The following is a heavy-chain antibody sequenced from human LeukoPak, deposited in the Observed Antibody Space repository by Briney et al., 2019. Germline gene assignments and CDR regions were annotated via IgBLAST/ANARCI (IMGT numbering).Heavy chain of an antibody. CDR1: GFTFSSYA. Sequence: GGSLRLSCAASGFTFSSYAMSWVRQAPGKGLEWVSYISSSASTIYYADSVKGRFTISRDNAKNSLYLQMNSLRDEDTAVYYCARRPSYCSGGKCYGSDYWGQGTLVTVSS. J-gene: IGHJ4*02. CDR2: ISSSASTI. V-gene: IGHV3-48*02. D-gene: IGHD2-15*01. CDR3: ARRPSYCSGGKCYGSDY.